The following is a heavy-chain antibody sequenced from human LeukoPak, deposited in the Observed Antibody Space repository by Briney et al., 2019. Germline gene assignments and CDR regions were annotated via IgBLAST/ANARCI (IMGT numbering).Heavy chain of an antibody. V-gene: IGHV3-23*01. D-gene: IGHD2-21*01. CDR2: ISSGGGST. Sequence: GGSLRLSCAASGFTFSSSGMTWVRQTPGKGLEWVSGISSGGGSTYYADSVKGRFTISRDNSKNTLYLQLNSLRAEDTAVYYCAKSQGFRVDPWGEGILVTVSS. J-gene: IGHJ5*02. CDR1: GFTFSSSG. CDR3: AKSQGFRVDP.